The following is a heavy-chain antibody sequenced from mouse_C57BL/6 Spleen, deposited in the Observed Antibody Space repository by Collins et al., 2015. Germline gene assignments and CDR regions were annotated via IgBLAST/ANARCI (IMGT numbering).Heavy chain of an antibody. CDR2: IDTSDSYT. J-gene: IGHJ4*01. Sequence: QVQLQQPGAELVMPGASVKMSCKASGYTFTDYWMHWVKQRPGQGLEWIGAIDTSDSYTSYNQKFKGKATLTVDESPSTAYMQLSSLTSEDSAVYYCARIGYDRRSAMDYWGQGTSVTVSS. V-gene: IGHV1-69*01. CDR1: GYTFTDYW. D-gene: IGHD2-14*01. CDR3: ARIGYDRRSAMDY.